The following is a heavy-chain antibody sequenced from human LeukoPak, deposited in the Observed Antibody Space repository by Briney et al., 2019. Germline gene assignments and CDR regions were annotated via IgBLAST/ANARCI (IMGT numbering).Heavy chain of an antibody. D-gene: IGHD3-22*01. Sequence: GGSLRLSCAASGFTFSSYGMHWVRQAPGKGLEWVAVIWYDGSNKYYADSVKGRFTISRDNSKNTLYLQMNSLRAEDTAVYYCAREVKFYYYDSSGYPDYWGQGTLVTVSS. CDR3: AREVKFYYYDSSGYPDY. J-gene: IGHJ4*02. CDR1: GFTFSSYG. CDR2: IWYDGSNK. V-gene: IGHV3-33*01.